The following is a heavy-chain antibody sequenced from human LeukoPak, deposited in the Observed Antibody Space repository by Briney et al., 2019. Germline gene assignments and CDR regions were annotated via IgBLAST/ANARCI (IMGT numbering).Heavy chain of an antibody. V-gene: IGHV3-30*03. CDR3: ARGREEGDY. CDR1: GFTFSSYG. Sequence: GRSLRLSCAASGFTFSSYGMHWVRQAPGKGLEWVAVISYDGSNKYYADSVKGRFTISRDNSKNTLYLQMNSLRAEDTAVYYCARGREEGDYWGQGTLVTVSS. CDR2: ISYDGSNK. J-gene: IGHJ4*02. D-gene: IGHD5-24*01.